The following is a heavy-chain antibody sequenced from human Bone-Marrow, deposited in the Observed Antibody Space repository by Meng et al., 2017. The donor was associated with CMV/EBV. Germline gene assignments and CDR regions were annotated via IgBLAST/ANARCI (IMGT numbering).Heavy chain of an antibody. Sequence: GESLKISCAASGFTFSSYWMSWVRQAPGKGLEWVANIKQDGSEKYYVDSVKGRFTISRDNAKNSLYLQMNSLRAEDTAVYYCARTPTVTTYTYYYYYGMDVWSQRTTLTVS. V-gene: IGHV3-7*01. CDR3: ARTPTVTTYTYYYYYGMDV. J-gene: IGHJ6*02. CDR2: IKQDGSEK. CDR1: GFTFSSYW. D-gene: IGHD4-11*01.